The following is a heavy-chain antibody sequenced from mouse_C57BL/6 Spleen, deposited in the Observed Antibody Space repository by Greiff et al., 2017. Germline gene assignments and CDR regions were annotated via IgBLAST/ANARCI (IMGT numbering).Heavy chain of an antibody. Sequence: QVQLQQSGAELVRPGASVTLSCKASGYTFTDYEMHWVKQTPVHGLEWIGAIDPETGGTAYNQKFKGKAILTADKSSSTADMELRSLTSEDSAVYYCTSLQLRLRRFAMDYWGQGTSVTVSS. CDR2: IDPETGGT. CDR1: GYTFTDYE. V-gene: IGHV1-15*01. J-gene: IGHJ4*01. D-gene: IGHD3-2*02. CDR3: TSLQLRLRRFAMDY.